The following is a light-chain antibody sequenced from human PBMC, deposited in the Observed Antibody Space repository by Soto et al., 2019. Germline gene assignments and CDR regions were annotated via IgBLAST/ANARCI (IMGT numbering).Light chain of an antibody. V-gene: IGKV3D-15*01. CDR1: QSVSSS. CDR3: QQYSDRYT. CDR2: CAS. J-gene: IGKJ2*01. Sequence: EIVMTQSPATLSVSPGERATLSCRASQSVSSSLAWYQHKPGQAPRLLIYCASIRATGIPARFSGSGSGTEFTLTISSLLSEDFAAYYCQQYSDRYTFGQGSRLVI.